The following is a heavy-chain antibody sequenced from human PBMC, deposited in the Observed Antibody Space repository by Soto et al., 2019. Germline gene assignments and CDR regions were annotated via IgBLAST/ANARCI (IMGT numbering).Heavy chain of an antibody. CDR3: ARQGLGVPAAAPSWGRYYFDY. CDR2: IYYSGST. CDR1: GGSISSSSYY. J-gene: IGHJ4*02. V-gene: IGHV4-39*01. Sequence: QLQLQESGPGLVKPSETLSLTCTVSGGSISSSSYYWGWIRQPPGKGLEWIGSIYYSGSTYYNPSLKSRVTISVDTSKNQFSLKLSSVTAADTAVYYCARQGLGVPAAAPSWGRYYFDYWGQGTLVTVSS. D-gene: IGHD2-15*01.